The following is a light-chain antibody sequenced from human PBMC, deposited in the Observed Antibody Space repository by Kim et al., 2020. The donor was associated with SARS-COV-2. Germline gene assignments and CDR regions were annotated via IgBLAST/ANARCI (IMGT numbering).Light chain of an antibody. Sequence: YNYVSWYQQHPGKVPKLMIYDVTERPSGVSNRFSGSKSGNTASLTISGLQAEDEADYYCCSYERSATYVFGSGTKVTVL. CDR3: CSYERSATYV. CDR1: YNY. CDR2: DVT. J-gene: IGLJ1*01. V-gene: IGLV2-14*03.